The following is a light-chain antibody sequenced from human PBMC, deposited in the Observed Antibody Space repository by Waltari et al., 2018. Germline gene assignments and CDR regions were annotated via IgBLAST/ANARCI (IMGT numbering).Light chain of an antibody. CDR2: GNN. J-gene: IGLJ1*01. V-gene: IGLV1-40*01. CDR1: SSNTGAGYD. CDR3: QSYDSSLSSYV. Sequence: QSVLTQAPSVSGAPGQRVTISCTGSSSNTGAGYDVHWYQQLPGTAPKLLIYGNNNRPSGVPDRFSGSKSGTSASLAITGLQAEDEADYYCQSYDSSLSSYVFGTGTKVTVL.